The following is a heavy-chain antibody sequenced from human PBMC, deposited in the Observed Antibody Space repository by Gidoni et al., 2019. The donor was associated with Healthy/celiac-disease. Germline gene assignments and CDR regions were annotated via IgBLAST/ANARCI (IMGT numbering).Heavy chain of an antibody. CDR3: ARGGDYYGGDI. V-gene: IGHV3-30-3*01. CDR2: ISYDVSNK. Sequence: QVQLVESGGGVVQPGRSLRLSCAASGFTFSSYAMHWVRQAPGKGLEWVAVISYDVSNKYYADSVKGRFTISRDNSKNTLYLQMNSLRAEDTAVYYCARGGDYYGGDIWGQGTMVTVSS. J-gene: IGHJ3*02. D-gene: IGHD1-26*01. CDR1: GFTFSSYA.